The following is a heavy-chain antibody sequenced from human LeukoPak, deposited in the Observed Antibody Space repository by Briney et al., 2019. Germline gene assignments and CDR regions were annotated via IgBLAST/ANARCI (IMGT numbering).Heavy chain of an antibody. D-gene: IGHD3-22*01. CDR1: GGSISSSNW. CDR3: ARGYYVDY. V-gene: IGHV4-61*01. CDR2: IYYSGST. J-gene: IGHJ4*02. Sequence: SETLSLTCAVSGGSISSSNWWSWIRQPPGKGLEWIGYIYYSGSTNYNPSLKSRVTISVDTSKNQFSLKLSSVTAADTAVYYCARGYYVDYWGQGTLVTVSS.